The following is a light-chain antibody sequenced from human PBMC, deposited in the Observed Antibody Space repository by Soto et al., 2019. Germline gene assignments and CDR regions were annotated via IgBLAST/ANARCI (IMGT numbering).Light chain of an antibody. J-gene: IGKJ1*01. CDR3: QQYTDFLWT. CDR1: QNIVSW. Sequence: DIQVTQSPSTLSASLGDRITITCGASQNIVSWLAWFQQRPGKAPKLLIYDASTLQRGVPSRFRGSGYGTDFTLTISSLQPDDFETYYCQQYTDFLWTFGQGTKVDIK. CDR2: DAS. V-gene: IGKV1-5*01.